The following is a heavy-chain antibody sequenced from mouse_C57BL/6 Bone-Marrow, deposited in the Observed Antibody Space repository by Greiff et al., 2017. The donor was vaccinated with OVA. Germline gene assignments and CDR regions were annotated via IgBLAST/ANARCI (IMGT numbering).Heavy chain of an antibody. D-gene: IGHD1-1*01. CDR1: GYAFSSYW. CDR2: IYPGDGDT. CDR3: ARWGSSTYWYCDV. J-gene: IGHJ1*03. Sequence: VKLQQSGAELVKPGASVKISCKASGYAFSSYWMNWVKQRPGKGLEWIGQIYPGDGDTNYNGKFKGKATLTADKSSSTAYMQLSSLTSEDSAVYFCARWGSSTYWYCDVWGTGTTVTVSS. V-gene: IGHV1-80*01.